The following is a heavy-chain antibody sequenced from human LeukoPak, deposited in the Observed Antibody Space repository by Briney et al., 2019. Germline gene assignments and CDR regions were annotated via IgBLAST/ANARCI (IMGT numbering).Heavy chain of an antibody. J-gene: IGHJ4*02. Sequence: SETLSLTCAVYGGSFSGYYWSWIRQPPGKGVEWIGEINHSGSTNYNPSLKSRVTISVDTSKNQFSLKLSSVTAADTAVYYCARTGGRWLQRIDYWGQGTLVTVSS. CDR2: INHSGST. CDR1: GGSFSGYY. CDR3: ARTGGRWLQRIDY. D-gene: IGHD5-24*01. V-gene: IGHV4-34*01.